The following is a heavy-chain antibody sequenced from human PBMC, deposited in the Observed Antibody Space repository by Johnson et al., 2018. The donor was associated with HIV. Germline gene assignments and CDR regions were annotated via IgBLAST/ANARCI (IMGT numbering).Heavy chain of an antibody. V-gene: IGHV3-30*02. CDR1: GFTFSSYG. CDR2: IRYDGSNK. Sequence: QMLLVESGGGVVQPGGSLRLSCAASGFTFSSYGMHWVRQAPGKGLEWVAFIRYDGSNKYYADSVKGRFTISRDNSKNTLYLQMNSLRAEDTAVYYFAKDGRDYLTRGSCDVGGQVTVVTVSS. D-gene: IGHD4/OR15-4a*01. CDR3: AKDGRDYLTRGSCDV. J-gene: IGHJ3*01.